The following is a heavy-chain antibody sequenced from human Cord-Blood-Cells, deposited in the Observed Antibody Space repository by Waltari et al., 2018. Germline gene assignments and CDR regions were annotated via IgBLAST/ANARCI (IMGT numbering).Heavy chain of an antibody. Sequence: QVQLVQSGAEVKKPGASVKVSCKASGYTFTGYYMHWVGQAPGQGLEWMGWINPNRGGTNYAQKFQGRVTMTRDTSISTAYMELSRLRSDDTAVYYCVRVVRGPYYYYGMDVWGQGTTVTVSS. D-gene: IGHD3-10*01. CDR3: VRVVRGPYYYYGMDV. CDR2: INPNRGGT. V-gene: IGHV1-2*02. J-gene: IGHJ6*02. CDR1: GYTFTGYY.